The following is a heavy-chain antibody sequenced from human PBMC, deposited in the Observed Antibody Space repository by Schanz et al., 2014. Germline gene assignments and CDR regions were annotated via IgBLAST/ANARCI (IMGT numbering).Heavy chain of an antibody. V-gene: IGHV1-69*02. CDR2: IIPVLNIA. J-gene: IGHJ4*02. CDR1: GGTFTSYT. Sequence: QVHLVQSGAEVKKPGPSVKVSCKLSGGTFTSYTISWMRQAPGQGLEWMGKIIPVLNIATYAQRFQGRVSITADTSTNTAYMELSSLTSEDTAVHYCARGRGCYDYWGQGTLVTVSS. D-gene: IGHD2-21*01. CDR3: ARGRGCYDY.